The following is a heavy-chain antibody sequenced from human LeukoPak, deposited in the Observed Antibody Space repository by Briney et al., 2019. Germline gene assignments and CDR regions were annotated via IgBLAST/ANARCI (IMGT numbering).Heavy chain of an antibody. CDR3: ARAILPYSYGLDYYFDP. D-gene: IGHD5-18*01. Sequence: SETLSLTCTVSGGSISSSSYYWGWIRQPPGKGLEWIGSIYYSGSTYYNPSLKSRVTISVDTSKNQFSLKLSSVTAADTAVYYCARAILPYSYGLDYYFDPWGQGTLVTVSS. V-gene: IGHV4-39*07. J-gene: IGHJ4*02. CDR2: IYYSGST. CDR1: GGSISSSSYY.